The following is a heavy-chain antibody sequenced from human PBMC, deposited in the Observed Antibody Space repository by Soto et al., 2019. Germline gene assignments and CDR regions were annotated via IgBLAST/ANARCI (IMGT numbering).Heavy chain of an antibody. J-gene: IGHJ6*03. CDR3: ARRARPDFYYMDV. Sequence: EVQLAESGGGLAQPGGSLRLSCAASGFTLSGYAMDWVRQAPGKGLEYVSGISSNGVGTYYANSEQGRFTNSRDNSKNTVYLQMGSLRPEDMAVYYCARRARPDFYYMDVWGKGTTVTVS. V-gene: IGHV3-64*01. CDR2: ISSNGVGT. D-gene: IGHD6-6*01. CDR1: GFTLSGYA.